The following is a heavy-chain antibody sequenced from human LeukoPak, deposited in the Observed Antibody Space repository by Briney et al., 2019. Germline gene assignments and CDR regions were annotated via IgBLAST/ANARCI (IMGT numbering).Heavy chain of an antibody. D-gene: IGHD2-21*02. CDR3: ARDQPCGGDCYPSSTGVDL. J-gene: IGHJ5*02. V-gene: IGHV3-48*02. CDR2: ISSSGSTI. CDR1: GFTFSSYS. Sequence: PGGSLRLSCAASGFTFSSYSISWVRQAPGKGLEWISYISSSGSTIYHADSVKGRFTISRDNAKNSLYLQMNSLRDEDTAVYYCARDQPCGGDCYPSSTGVDLWGQGTLVTVSS.